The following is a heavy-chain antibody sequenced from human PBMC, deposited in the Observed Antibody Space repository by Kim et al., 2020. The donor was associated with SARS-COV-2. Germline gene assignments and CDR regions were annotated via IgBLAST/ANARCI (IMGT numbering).Heavy chain of an antibody. CDR3: ARDSPIAARLYAFDI. Sequence: ASVKVSCKASGYTFTSYGISWVRQAPGQGLEWMGWISAYNGNTNYAQKLQGRVTMTTDTSTSTAYMELRSLRSDDTAVYYCARDSPIAARLYAFDIWGQGTMVTVSS. D-gene: IGHD6-6*01. V-gene: IGHV1-18*01. CDR2: ISAYNGNT. J-gene: IGHJ3*02. CDR1: GYTFTSYG.